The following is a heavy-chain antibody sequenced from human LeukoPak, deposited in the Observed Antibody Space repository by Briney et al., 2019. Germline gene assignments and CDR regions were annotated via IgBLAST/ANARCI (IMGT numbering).Heavy chain of an antibody. D-gene: IGHD2-2*01. CDR3: AREGVYCSSTSCYGILDYFDY. CDR2: IKQDGSEK. Sequence: GGSLRLSCAASGFTFSSYWMSWVRQAPGKGLEWVANIKQDGSEKYYVDFVKGRFTISRDNAKNSLYLQMNSLRAEDTAVYYCAREGVYCSSTSCYGILDYFDYWGQGTLVTVSS. V-gene: IGHV3-7*03. J-gene: IGHJ4*02. CDR1: GFTFSSYW.